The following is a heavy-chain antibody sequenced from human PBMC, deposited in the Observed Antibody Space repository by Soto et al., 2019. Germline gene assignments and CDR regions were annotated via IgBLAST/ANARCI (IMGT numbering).Heavy chain of an antibody. V-gene: IGHV2-5*02. CDR1: GFSLTTSGVG. J-gene: IGHJ5*02. Sequence: QITLKESGPTLVKPTQTLTLTCTFSGFSLTTSGVGVGWIRQPPGKALEGLALIYWDDDKRYSPSLKSRLTITKHTSKNQVVLTMTNMDPAHTATYFCANRTTTVTWWFDPWGQGTLVSVSS. CDR2: IYWDDDK. D-gene: IGHD4-17*01. CDR3: ANRTTTVTWWFDP.